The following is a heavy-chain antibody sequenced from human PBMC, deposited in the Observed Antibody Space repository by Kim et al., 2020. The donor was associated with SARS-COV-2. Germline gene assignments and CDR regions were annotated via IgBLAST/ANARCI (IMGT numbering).Heavy chain of an antibody. Sequence: GGSLRLSCAASGFTFSRYEMNWVRQAPGKGLEWVSNIKNGGSTIYYADSVKGRFTISRDNAKNSLYLQMNSLRAEDTAVYYCARERGQEDEIQLLLGYYYYGMDVWGQGTKVTVSS. CDR1: GFTFSRYE. CDR3: ARERGQEDEIQLLLGYYYYGMDV. D-gene: IGHD5-18*01. CDR2: IKNGGSTI. J-gene: IGHJ6*02. V-gene: IGHV3-48*03.